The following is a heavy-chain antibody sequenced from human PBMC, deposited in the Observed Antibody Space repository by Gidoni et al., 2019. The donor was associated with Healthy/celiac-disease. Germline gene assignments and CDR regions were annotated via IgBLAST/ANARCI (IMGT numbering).Heavy chain of an antibody. D-gene: IGHD3-10*01. J-gene: IGHJ4*02. CDR3: AREWYYYGSGSYTFDY. Sequence: QVQLVQSGAEVKKPGASVKVSCKASGYTFTGYYMHWVRQAPGQGLEWMGRINPNSGGTNYAQKFRGRVTMTRDTSISTAYMELSRLRSDDTAVYYCAREWYYYGSGSYTFDYWGQGTLVTVSS. V-gene: IGHV1-2*06. CDR1: GYTFTGYY. CDR2: INPNSGGT.